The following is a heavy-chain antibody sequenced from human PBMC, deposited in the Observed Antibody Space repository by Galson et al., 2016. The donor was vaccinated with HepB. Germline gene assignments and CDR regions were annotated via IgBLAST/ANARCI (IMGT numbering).Heavy chain of an antibody. J-gene: IGHJ6*02. D-gene: IGHD5-24*01. CDR1: GFTFSGYT. CDR2: ISRSSNYI. CDR3: ARRIRLSWLQYHYYDYGMDV. Sequence: SLRLSCAASGFTFSGYTMNWVRQASGKGLEWVSSISRSSNYIYYADSVKGRFTISREDAKNLLYLQMNSLRAEDTAVYYCARRIRLSWLQYHYYDYGMDVWGQGTTVTVSS. V-gene: IGHV3-21*01.